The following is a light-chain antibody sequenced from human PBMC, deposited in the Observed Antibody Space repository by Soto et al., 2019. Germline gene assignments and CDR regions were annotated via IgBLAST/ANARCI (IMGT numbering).Light chain of an antibody. J-gene: IGKJ4*01. Sequence: IVLTQSPVTLSVSPGERATLSCRASQSVSSNLAWYQHKPGQAPRLLIYDASTRATGIPARFSGSGSGTDFTLTISSLQSEDFALYYCQQYNNWPPRVTFGGGTKVEIK. CDR3: QQYNNWPPRVT. V-gene: IGKV3-15*01. CDR1: QSVSSN. CDR2: DAS.